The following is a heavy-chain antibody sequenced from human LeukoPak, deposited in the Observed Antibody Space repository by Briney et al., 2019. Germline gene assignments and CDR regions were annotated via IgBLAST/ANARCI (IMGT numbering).Heavy chain of an antibody. CDR1: GGSFSGYY. D-gene: IGHD5-24*01. Sequence: PSETLSLTCAVYGGSFSGYYWSWIRQPPGKGLEWIGEINHSGSTNYNPSLKSRVTISVDTSKNQFSLKLSPVTAADTAVYYCARGGYKGHWYFDLWGRGTLVTVSS. CDR2: INHSGST. V-gene: IGHV4-34*01. J-gene: IGHJ2*01. CDR3: ARGGYKGHWYFDL.